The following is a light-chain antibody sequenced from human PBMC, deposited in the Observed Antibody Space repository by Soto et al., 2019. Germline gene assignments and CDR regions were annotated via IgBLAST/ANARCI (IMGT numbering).Light chain of an antibody. V-gene: IGKV3-11*01. J-gene: IGKJ5*01. Sequence: EIALTQSPGTLSLSPWARATPSCRASQSVSNNYLAWYQQKPGQAPRLLIYDASNRATGIPGRFSGSGSGTDFTLTISSLEPEDFAVYYCQQRGEWPPGATLGQGTRLEIK. CDR1: QSVSNNY. CDR3: QQRGEWPPGAT. CDR2: DAS.